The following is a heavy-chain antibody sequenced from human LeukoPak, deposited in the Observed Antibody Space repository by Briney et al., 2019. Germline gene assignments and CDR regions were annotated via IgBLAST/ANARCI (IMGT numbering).Heavy chain of an antibody. CDR1: GGSFSGYY. CDR3: ARESDSSGWYFQH. V-gene: IGHV4-34*01. J-gene: IGHJ1*01. CDR2: INHSGST. D-gene: IGHD3-22*01. Sequence: SETLSLTCAVYGGSFSGYYWRWIRQPPGKGLEWIGDINHSGSTNYNPSLKSRVTISVDTSKNQFSLKLNSVSAADTAVYYCARESDSSGWYFQHWGQGTLVTVSS.